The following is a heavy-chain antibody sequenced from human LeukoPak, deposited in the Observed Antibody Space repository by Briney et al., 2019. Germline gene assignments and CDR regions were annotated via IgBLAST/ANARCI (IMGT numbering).Heavy chain of an antibody. CDR2: IIPIFGTA. V-gene: IGHV1-69*01. D-gene: IGHD3-22*01. CDR3: FSTRTYYYDSSGYQNHDY. Sequence: SVKISCKASGGTFSSYAISWVRQAPGQGLEWMGGIIPIFGTANYAQKFQGRVTITADESTSTAYMELSSLRSEDTAVYYCFSTRTYYYDSSGYQNHDYWGQGTLVTVSS. J-gene: IGHJ4*02. CDR1: GGTFSSYA.